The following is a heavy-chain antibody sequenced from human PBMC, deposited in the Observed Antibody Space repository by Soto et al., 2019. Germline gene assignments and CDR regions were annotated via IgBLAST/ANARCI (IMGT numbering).Heavy chain of an antibody. CDR3: ATAPSGMTTARRYYYYYMDV. Sequence: PGGSLRLSCAASGFTFSSYSMNWVRQAPGKGLEWVSYISSSSSTIYYADSVKGRFTISRDNAKNSLYLQMNSLRAEDTAVYYCATAPSGMTTARRYYYYYMDVWGKGTTVTVSS. J-gene: IGHJ6*03. CDR1: GFTFSSYS. CDR2: ISSSSSTI. D-gene: IGHD4-4*01. V-gene: IGHV3-48*01.